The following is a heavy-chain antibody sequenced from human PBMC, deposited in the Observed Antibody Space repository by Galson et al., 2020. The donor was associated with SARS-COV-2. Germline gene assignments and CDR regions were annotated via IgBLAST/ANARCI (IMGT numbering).Heavy chain of an antibody. Sequence: SGPTLVKPTQTLTLTCTFSGFSLSTSGICVSWIRQPPGKALEWLARVDWDDDKYYSTSLKTRLTISKDTSKNQVVLTMTNMDPVDTATYYCARMGPMVRGVMAHGLDVWGQGKMVTVSS. D-gene: IGHD3-10*01. V-gene: IGHV2-70*11. J-gene: IGHJ3*01. CDR2: VDWDDDK. CDR1: GFSLSTSGIC. CDR3: ARMGPMVRGVMAHGLDV.